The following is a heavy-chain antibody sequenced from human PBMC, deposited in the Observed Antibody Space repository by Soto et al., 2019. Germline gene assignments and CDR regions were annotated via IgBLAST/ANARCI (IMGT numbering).Heavy chain of an antibody. Sequence: QVQLVQSGAEVKEPGSSVKVSCQASGGTFSSSALSWVRQAPGQGLEWMGGIIPLFRTPDYAQKFQGRVTITADESTSTAYMGLSSLRSEDTAIYYCARDNGRPQLGGNYYYITDVWGQGTTITVSS. V-gene: IGHV1-69*12. CDR1: GGTFSSSA. J-gene: IGHJ6*02. D-gene: IGHD3-3*02. CDR2: IIPLFRTP. CDR3: ARDNGRPQLGGNYYYITDV.